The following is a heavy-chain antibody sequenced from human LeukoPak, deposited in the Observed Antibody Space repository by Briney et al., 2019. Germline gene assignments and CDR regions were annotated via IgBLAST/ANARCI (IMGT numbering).Heavy chain of an antibody. D-gene: IGHD6-13*01. Sequence: GGSLRLSCAASGFTFSSYGMHRVRQAPGKGLEWVAVIWYDGSNKYYADSVKGRFTISRDNSKNTLYLQMNSLRAEDTAVYYCARDKPQLAFDYWGQGTLVTVSS. V-gene: IGHV3-33*01. J-gene: IGHJ4*02. CDR3: ARDKPQLAFDY. CDR1: GFTFSSYG. CDR2: IWYDGSNK.